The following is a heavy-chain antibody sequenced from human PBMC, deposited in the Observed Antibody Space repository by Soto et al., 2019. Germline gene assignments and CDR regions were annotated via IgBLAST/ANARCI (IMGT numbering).Heavy chain of an antibody. CDR1: GGSISSSSYY. CDR2: IYYSGST. V-gene: IGHV4-39*01. CDR3: ARQAAAAGTYNWFDP. J-gene: IGHJ5*02. Sequence: SETLSLTCTVSGGSISSSSYYWGWIRQPPGKGLEWIGSIYYSGSTYYNPSLKSRVTISVDTSKNQFSLKLSSVTAADTAVYYCARQAAAAGTYNWFDPWGQGTLVTVSS. D-gene: IGHD6-13*01.